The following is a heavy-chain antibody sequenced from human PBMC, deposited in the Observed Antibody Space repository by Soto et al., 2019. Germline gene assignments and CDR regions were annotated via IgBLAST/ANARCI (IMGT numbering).Heavy chain of an antibody. V-gene: IGHV1-18*01. D-gene: IGHD3-22*01. Sequence: ASVKVSCKASGGTFSSYGISWVRQSPGQGLEWMGWISAYNGNTNYAQKLQGRVTMTTDTSTSTAYMELRSLRSDDTAVYYCAIPPLYDSSGYAFDIWGQGTMVTV. CDR3: AIPPLYDSSGYAFDI. J-gene: IGHJ3*02. CDR1: GGTFSSYG. CDR2: ISAYNGNT.